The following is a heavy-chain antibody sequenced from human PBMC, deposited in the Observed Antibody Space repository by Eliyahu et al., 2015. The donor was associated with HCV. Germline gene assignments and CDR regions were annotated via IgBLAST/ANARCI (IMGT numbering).Heavy chain of an antibody. V-gene: IGHV1-69*06. CDR2: GGPIFGTA. D-gene: IGHD6-13*01. Sequence: QVQLVQSGAEVKKPGSSVKVSCKASGGXFSSYAISWVRQAPGQGLEWMGGGGPIFGTANYAQKFQGRVTITADKSTSTAYMELSSLRSEDTAVYYCARESDSSSWSGSWGQGTLVTVSS. J-gene: IGHJ4*02. CDR1: GGXFSSYA. CDR3: ARESDSSSWSGS.